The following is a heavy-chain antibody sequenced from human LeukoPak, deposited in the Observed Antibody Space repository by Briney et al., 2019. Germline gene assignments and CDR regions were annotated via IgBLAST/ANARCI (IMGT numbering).Heavy chain of an antibody. D-gene: IGHD6-19*01. J-gene: IGHJ6*02. CDR3: ARDTVKGQQWLADYYYYGMDV. Sequence: SVKVSCKASGGTFSSYAISWVRQAPGQGLEWTGRIIPILGIANYAQKFQGRVTITADKSTSTAYMELSSLRSEDTAVYYCARDTVKGQQWLADYYYYGMDVWGQGTTVTVSS. CDR1: GGTFSSYA. V-gene: IGHV1-69*04. CDR2: IIPILGIA.